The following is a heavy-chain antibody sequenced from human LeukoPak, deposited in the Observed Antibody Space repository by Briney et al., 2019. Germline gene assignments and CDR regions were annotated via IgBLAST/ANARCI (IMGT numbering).Heavy chain of an antibody. CDR1: GFTFSSYG. Sequence: GGSLRLSCAASGFTFSSYGMHWVRQAPGKGLEWVAFIRYDGSNEYYADSVKGRFTISRDNSKNTLYLQMNSLSREDTAVYYCAKDRILTGSSSSRGSWFVDYWGQGTLVTVSS. CDR2: IRYDGSNE. CDR3: AKDRILTGSSSSRGSWFVDY. V-gene: IGHV3-30*02. D-gene: IGHD6-6*01. J-gene: IGHJ4*02.